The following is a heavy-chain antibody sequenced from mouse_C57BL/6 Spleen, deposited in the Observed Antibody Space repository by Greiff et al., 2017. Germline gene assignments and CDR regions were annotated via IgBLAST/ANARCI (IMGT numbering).Heavy chain of an antibody. D-gene: IGHD4-1*01. V-gene: IGHV1-55*01. CDR3: ARSGTGKAFAY. CDR2: IYPGSGST. Sequence: VQLQQPGAELVKPGASVKMSCKASGYTFTSYWINGVKQRPGQGLEWIGDIYPGSGSTNYNEKFKSKATLTVDTSSSTAYMQLSSLTSEDSAVYYCARSGTGKAFAYWGQGTLVTVSA. CDR1: GYTFTSYW. J-gene: IGHJ3*01.